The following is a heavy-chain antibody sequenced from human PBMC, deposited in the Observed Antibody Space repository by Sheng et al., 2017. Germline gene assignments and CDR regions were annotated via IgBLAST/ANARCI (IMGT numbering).Heavy chain of an antibody. CDR2: IYYSGST. CDR1: GGSISSSSYY. CDR3: ARDFTGVGTGKFDY. D-gene: IGHD1-26*01. Sequence: QLQLQESGPGLVKPSETLSLTCTVSGGSISSSSYYWGWIRQPPGKGLEWIGSIYYSGSTYYNPSLKSRVTISVDTSKNQFSLKLSSVTAADTAVYYCARDFTGVGTGKFDYWARERWSPSPQ. J-gene: IGHJ4*02. V-gene: IGHV4-39*07.